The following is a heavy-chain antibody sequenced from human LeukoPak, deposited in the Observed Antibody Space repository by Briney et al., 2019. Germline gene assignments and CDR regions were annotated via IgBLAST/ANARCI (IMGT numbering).Heavy chain of an antibody. CDR1: GGTFSSYA. Sequence: SVKVSCKASGGTFSSYAISWVRQAPGQGLEWMGGIIPIFGTANYAQKFQGRVTITADESTSTAYMELSSLRSEDTAVYHCARGEGVDYALRKDYYYYYMDVWGKGTTVTISS. D-gene: IGHD4-17*01. J-gene: IGHJ6*03. CDR3: ARGEGVDYALRKDYYYYYMDV. CDR2: IIPIFGTA. V-gene: IGHV1-69*13.